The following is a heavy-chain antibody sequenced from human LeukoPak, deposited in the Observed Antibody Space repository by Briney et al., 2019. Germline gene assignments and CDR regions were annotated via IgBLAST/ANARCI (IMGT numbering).Heavy chain of an antibody. CDR3: ARSLGLMVYAFYYFDF. D-gene: IGHD2-8*01. CDR1: GITFSNYA. J-gene: IGHJ4*02. V-gene: IGHV3-23*01. Sequence: GGSLRLSCAASGITFSNYAMSWVRQAPGKGLEWVSGISGSGGSTHYADSVKGRFTISRDNSKNTLYLQMNSLRAEDTAVYYCARSLGLMVYAFYYFDFWGQGTLVTVSS. CDR2: ISGSGGST.